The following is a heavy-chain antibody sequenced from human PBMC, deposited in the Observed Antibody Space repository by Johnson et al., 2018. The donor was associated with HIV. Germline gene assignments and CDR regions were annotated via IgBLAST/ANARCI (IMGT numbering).Heavy chain of an antibody. V-gene: IGHV3-20*04. CDR2: INWNGGST. J-gene: IGHJ3*02. D-gene: IGHD1-26*01. CDR1: GFTFSSYA. CDR3: ARDPTIAWDLKGDAFDI. Sequence: VQLVESGGGVVQPGRSLRLSCAASGFTFSSYAMHWVRQAPGKGLEWVSGINWNGGSTGYADSVKVRFTISRDNAKNSLYLQMNSLRAEDTALYYCARDPTIAWDLKGDAFDIWGQGTMVTVSS.